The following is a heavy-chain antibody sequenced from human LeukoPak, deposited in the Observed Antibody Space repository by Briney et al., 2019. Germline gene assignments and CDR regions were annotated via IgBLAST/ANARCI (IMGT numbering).Heavy chain of an antibody. D-gene: IGHD2-15*01. CDR2: IGTAGDT. Sequence: GGSLRLSCAASGFTFSSYDMHWVRQATGKGLEWASAIGTAGDTYYPGSVKGRFTISRENAKNSLCLQMNSLRAGDTAVYYCARAGSGGSFLEEWGQGTLVTVSS. V-gene: IGHV3-13*01. J-gene: IGHJ4*02. CDR3: ARAGSGGSFLEE. CDR1: GFTFSSYD.